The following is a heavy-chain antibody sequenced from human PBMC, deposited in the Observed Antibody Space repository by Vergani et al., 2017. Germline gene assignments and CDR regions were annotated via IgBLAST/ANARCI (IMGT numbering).Heavy chain of an antibody. Sequence: QVQLEESGPGLVKPSETLSLTCAVSGYSISSGYYWGWTRQPPGKGLEWIRGIYHSGGAYYNPSLKSRVTISLDTSKNQFSLTLCSVTAADTAVLYCARLRLEDSGYDFGGVDCWDQGTTVAVSS. CDR1: GYSISSGYY. J-gene: IGHJ6*02. D-gene: IGHD5-12*01. V-gene: IGHV4-38-2*01. CDR2: IYHSGGA. CDR3: ARLRLEDSGYDFGGVDC.